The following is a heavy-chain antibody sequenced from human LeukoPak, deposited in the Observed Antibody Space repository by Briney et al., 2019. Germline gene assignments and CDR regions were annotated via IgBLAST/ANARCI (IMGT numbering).Heavy chain of an antibody. CDR1: GGSFSGYF. D-gene: IGHD4-17*01. J-gene: IGHJ5*02. V-gene: IGHV4-34*01. CDR3: ARTYGDYVRWFDP. Sequence: SETLSLTCAVYGGSFSGYFWSWIRQPPGKGLEWIGEINHSGSTNYNPSLKSRVTISVDTSKNQFSLNLSSVTAADTAVYYCARTYGDYVRWFDPWGQGTLVTVSS. CDR2: INHSGST.